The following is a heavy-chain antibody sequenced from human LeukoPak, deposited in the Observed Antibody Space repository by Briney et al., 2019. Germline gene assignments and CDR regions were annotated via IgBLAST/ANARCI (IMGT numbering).Heavy chain of an antibody. D-gene: IGHD1-26*01. V-gene: IGHV4-59*01. J-gene: IGHJ4*02. CDR3: ARDSRPLGATKGYFDY. Sequence: SETLSLTCTVSGGSISSYYWSWIRQPSGKGLEWIGYIYYSGSTNYNPSLKSRVTISIDTSKNQFSLKLSSVTAADTAVYYCARDSRPLGATKGYFDYWGQGTLVTVSS. CDR2: IYYSGST. CDR1: GGSISSYY.